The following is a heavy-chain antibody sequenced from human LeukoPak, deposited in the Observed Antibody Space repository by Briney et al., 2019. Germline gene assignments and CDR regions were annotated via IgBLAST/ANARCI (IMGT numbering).Heavy chain of an antibody. CDR1: GYTLTELS. V-gene: IGHV1-24*01. Sequence: ASVKVSCKVSGYTLTELSMHWVRQAPGKGLEWMGGFDPEDGETIYAQKFQGRVTMTEDTSTDTAYMELSSLRSNDTAVYYCATGRYYDILTGPYFDYWGQGTLVTVSS. CDR2: FDPEDGET. CDR3: ATGRYYDILTGPYFDY. J-gene: IGHJ4*02. D-gene: IGHD3-9*01.